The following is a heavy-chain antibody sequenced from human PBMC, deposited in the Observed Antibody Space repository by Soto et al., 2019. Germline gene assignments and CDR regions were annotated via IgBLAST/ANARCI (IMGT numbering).Heavy chain of an antibody. V-gene: IGHV4-39*01. D-gene: IGHD4-4*01. CDR1: GSSITSSSYY. Sequence: PSDTLSLTCTVSGSSITSSSYYWGWIRQPPGKGLEWIGSIYYSGSTYYNPSLKSRVTISVDTSKNQFSLKLSSVTAADTAVYYCARHPPTVTNYYYYYYMDVWGKGTTVT. J-gene: IGHJ6*03. CDR2: IYYSGST. CDR3: ARHPPTVTNYYYYYYMDV.